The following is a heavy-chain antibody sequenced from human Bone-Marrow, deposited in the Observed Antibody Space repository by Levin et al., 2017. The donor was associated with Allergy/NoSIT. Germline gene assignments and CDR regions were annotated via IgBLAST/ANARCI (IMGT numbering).Heavy chain of an antibody. CDR2: IDWDGDK. Sequence: SGPTLVKPTQTLTLTCTFSGFSLRTSGMCVSWLRQPPGKALEWLALIDWDGDKYYTTSLKNRLTISRDTSKNQVALIMTNMDPADTATYYCARTEIPGGYNGNYRVHLDYWGRGTLVTVSS. V-gene: IGHV2-70*13. CDR3: ARTEIPGGYNGNYRVHLDY. D-gene: IGHD1-26*01. J-gene: IGHJ4*02. CDR1: GFSLRTSGMC.